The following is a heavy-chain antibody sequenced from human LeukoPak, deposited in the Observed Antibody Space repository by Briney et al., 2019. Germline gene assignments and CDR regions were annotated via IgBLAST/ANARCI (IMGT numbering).Heavy chain of an antibody. CDR2: IYSDGSST. CDR3: ARDILTGSQSRFQH. J-gene: IGHJ1*01. V-gene: IGHV3-74*03. Sequence: GSLRLSCAASGFTFSTYWIHWVRQAPGKGLVWVSRIYSDGSSTTYADSVKGRFTISRDNAENTVYLQMDSLRAEDTAVYYCARDILTGSQSRFQHWGQGTLVTVSS. D-gene: IGHD3-9*01. CDR1: GFTFSTYW.